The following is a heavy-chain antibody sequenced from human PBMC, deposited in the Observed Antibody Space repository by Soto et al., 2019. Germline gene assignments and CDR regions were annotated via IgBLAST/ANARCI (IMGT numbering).Heavy chain of an antibody. CDR1: GFSFSGYW. J-gene: IGHJ4*02. D-gene: IGHD1-26*01. Sequence: EVQLVESGGGLVQPGGSLRLSCAASGFSFSGYWMGWVRQAPGKGLEWVAIIMKDGGTKKYVDSVKGRFTISRDNAKNSLFLQMNSLRAEDTAVYYCARDRDYYKADYWGQGPLVTVSS. CDR2: IMKDGGTK. CDR3: ARDRDYYKADY. V-gene: IGHV3-7*01.